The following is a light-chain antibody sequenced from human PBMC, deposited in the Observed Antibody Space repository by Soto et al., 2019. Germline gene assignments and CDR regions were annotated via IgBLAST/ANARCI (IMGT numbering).Light chain of an antibody. V-gene: IGKV3-15*01. CDR3: HQYNYWPPT. Sequence: EIVMTQSPATLSVSPGERATLSCRASQSVTSTLAWYQQKPGQAPRLLMYGASTRATGIPARFSGSGSGTEFTLTISSLQSEDFAVYYCHQYNYWPPTFGQGTKVDI. J-gene: IGKJ1*01. CDR2: GAS. CDR1: QSVTST.